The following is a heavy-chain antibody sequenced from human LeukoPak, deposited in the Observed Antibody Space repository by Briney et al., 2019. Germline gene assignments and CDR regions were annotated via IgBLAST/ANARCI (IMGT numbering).Heavy chain of an antibody. J-gene: IGHJ4*02. CDR3: AKDRKWSYYDSSGPPLFFFDY. Sequence: PGGSLRLSCAASGFTFSSYGMHWVRQAPGKGLEWVAVISYDGSNKYYADSVKGRFTISRDNSKNTLYLQMNSLRAEDTAVYYCAKDRKWSYYDSSGPPLFFFDYWGQGTLVTVSS. CDR1: GFTFSSYG. D-gene: IGHD3-22*01. CDR2: ISYDGSNK. V-gene: IGHV3-30*18.